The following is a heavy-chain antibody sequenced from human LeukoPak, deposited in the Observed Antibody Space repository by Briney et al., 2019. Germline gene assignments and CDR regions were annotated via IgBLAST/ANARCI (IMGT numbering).Heavy chain of an antibody. V-gene: IGHV3-30*04. CDR2: ISYDGSNK. CDR3: ARRPYYYDSLDY. J-gene: IGHJ4*02. Sequence: RGSLRLSCAASGFTFSSYAMHWVRQAPGKGLEWVAVISYDGSNKYYADSVKGRFIISRDNSKKMLYLQMNSLRAEDTAVYYCARRPYYYDSLDYWGQGTLVTVSS. D-gene: IGHD3-22*01. CDR1: GFTFSSYA.